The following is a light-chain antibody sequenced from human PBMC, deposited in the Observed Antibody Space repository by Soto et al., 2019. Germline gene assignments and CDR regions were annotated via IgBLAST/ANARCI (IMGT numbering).Light chain of an antibody. V-gene: IGKV1-12*01. CDR2: SAS. CDR1: RPISSW. Sequence: IQMTQSPSSVSASVGDRVTITCRASRPISSWLAWYQQKPGQPPNLLIYSASTLRSGVPSRFSGSESGTLFTLTITNLQPEDFATYYCQQASSFPLTFGGGTKVEV. CDR3: QQASSFPLT. J-gene: IGKJ4*01.